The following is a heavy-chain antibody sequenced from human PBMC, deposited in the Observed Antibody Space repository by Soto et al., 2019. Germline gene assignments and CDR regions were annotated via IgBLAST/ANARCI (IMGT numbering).Heavy chain of an antibody. CDR2: IYYSGST. CDR3: ARGAYSYGLTRDYYYGMDV. J-gene: IGHJ6*02. D-gene: IGHD5-18*01. V-gene: IGHV4-31*03. CDR1: GGSISSGGYY. Sequence: SETLSLTCTVSGGSISSGGYYWSWIRQHPGKGLEWIGYIYYSGSTYYNPSLKSRVTISVDTSKNQFSLKLSSVTAADTAVYYCARGAYSYGLTRDYYYGMDVWGQGTTVTAP.